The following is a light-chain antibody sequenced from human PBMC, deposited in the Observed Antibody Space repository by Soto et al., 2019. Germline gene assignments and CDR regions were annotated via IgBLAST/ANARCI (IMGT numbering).Light chain of an antibody. V-gene: IGLV1-44*01. CDR3: ASWEYSRKGVV. Sequence: QSVLTQPASASGTPGQRVTISCSGSSSNIGSNTVTWYQHLTGTAPTPLIYSDDQRPSGVPDRFSGSKSSTSASLAISGLQSEDEADYYCASWEYSRKGVVFGGGTKLTVL. CDR1: SSNIGSNT. CDR2: SDD. J-gene: IGLJ2*01.